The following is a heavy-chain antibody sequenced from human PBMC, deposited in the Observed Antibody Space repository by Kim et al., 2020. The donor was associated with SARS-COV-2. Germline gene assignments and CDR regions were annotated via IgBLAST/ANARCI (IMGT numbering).Heavy chain of an antibody. V-gene: IGHV1-69*06. J-gene: IGHJ5*02. CDR2: IIPIFGTA. CDR1: GGTFSSYA. CDR3: ARAAAAGIWWFDP. Sequence: SVKVSCKASGGTFSSYAISWVRQAPGQGLEWTGGIIPIFGTANYAQKFQGRVTITADKSTSTAYMELSSLRSEDTSVYYCARAAAAGIWWFDPWGQGTL. D-gene: IGHD6-13*01.